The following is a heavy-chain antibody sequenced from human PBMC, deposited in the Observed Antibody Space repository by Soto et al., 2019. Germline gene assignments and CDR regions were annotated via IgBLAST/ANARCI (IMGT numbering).Heavy chain of an antibody. CDR3: DRMSYFYDKWYFDL. V-gene: IGHV4-30-4*01. CDR1: GASINNNDSY. Sequence: PAETLSLTCSVSGASINNNDSYWSWIRQSPGKGLEWIGYVYYSGTTDYIPSLKSRLSMSIDKSQNQFTLKLNSVTAADTATYYCDRMSYFYDKWYFDLWGRGTLVTVSS. CDR2: VYYSGTT. J-gene: IGHJ2*01. D-gene: IGHD3-22*01.